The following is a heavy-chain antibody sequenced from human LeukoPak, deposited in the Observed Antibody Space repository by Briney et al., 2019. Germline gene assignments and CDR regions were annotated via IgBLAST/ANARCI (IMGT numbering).Heavy chain of an antibody. V-gene: IGHV1-69*05. J-gene: IGHJ4*02. CDR1: GGTFSSYA. D-gene: IGHD6-6*01. CDR2: IIPIFGTA. Sequence: SVKVSCKASGGTFSSYAISWVRQAPGQGLEWMGGIIPIFGTANYAQKFQGRVTITTDESTSTAYMELSSLRSDDTAVYYCARERYSSPYFDYWRRGPLVTVSS. CDR3: ARERYSSPYFDY.